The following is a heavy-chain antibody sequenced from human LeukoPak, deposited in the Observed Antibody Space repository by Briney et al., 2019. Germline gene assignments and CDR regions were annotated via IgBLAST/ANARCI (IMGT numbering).Heavy chain of an antibody. CDR2: ISGSGDDI. J-gene: IGHJ5*02. Sequence: GGSLRLSCVASGLTFTNYAMNWVRQAPGMGLEWVSGISGSGDDIYHADSVKGRFTISRDTSKNTLYLQMNSLRAEDTAIYYCVLRSGDNSGPFNRWGRGMRVMVSS. CDR1: GLTFTNYA. D-gene: IGHD3-10*01. V-gene: IGHV3-23*01. CDR3: VLRSGDNSGPFNR.